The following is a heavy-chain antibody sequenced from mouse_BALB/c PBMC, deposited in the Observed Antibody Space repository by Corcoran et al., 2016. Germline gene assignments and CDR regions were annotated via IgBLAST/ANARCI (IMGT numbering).Heavy chain of an antibody. V-gene: IGHV1-18*01. Sequence: EVLLQQSGPELVKPGASVKIPCKASGYTFTDYNMDWVKQSHGKSLEWIGDINPNNGGTIYNQKFKGKATLTVDKSSSTAYMELRSLTSEDTAVYYCARTDGPSWFAYWGQGTLVTVSA. CDR2: INPNNGGT. CDR3: ARTDGPSWFAY. J-gene: IGHJ3*01. CDR1: GYTFTDYN. D-gene: IGHD2-3*01.